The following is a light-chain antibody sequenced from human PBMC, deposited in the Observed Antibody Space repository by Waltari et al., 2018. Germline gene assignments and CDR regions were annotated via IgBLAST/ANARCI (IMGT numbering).Light chain of an antibody. J-gene: IGLJ2*01. V-gene: IGLV1-51*01. Sequence: QSVLTQRPSVSAAAGQTVTISCSGSSPNLAKNSFSWYQPPPGTAPKLLIYDNNKRPSGIPDRFSGSKSGTSATLGITGLQTGDEADYYCGAGDSSLSIVLFGGGTKLTVL. CDR1: SPNLAKNS. CDR2: DNN. CDR3: GAGDSSLSIVL.